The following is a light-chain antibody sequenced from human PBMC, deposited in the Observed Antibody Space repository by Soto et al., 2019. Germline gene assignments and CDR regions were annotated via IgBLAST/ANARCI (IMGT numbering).Light chain of an antibody. CDR1: KLGDRY. CDR2: QDT. Sequence: SYELTQPPSVSVSLGQTASITCSGDKLGDRYACWYQQKPGQSPVLVIYQDTKRPSGIPERFSGSNSGNTATLTISGTQTMDEADYYCQAWDSITAGVIFGGGTKVTVL. CDR3: QAWDSITAGVI. J-gene: IGLJ2*01. V-gene: IGLV3-1*01.